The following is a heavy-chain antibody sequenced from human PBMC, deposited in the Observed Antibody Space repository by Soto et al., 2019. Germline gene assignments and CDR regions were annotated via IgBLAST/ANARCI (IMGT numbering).Heavy chain of an antibody. D-gene: IGHD3-10*01. Sequence: GGSLRLSCAAAGFTFSTYAMTWVRQAPGKGLEWVSVISGSGESTYYADSVKGRFTISRDNSKSTLFLQMNSLRTEDTAVYYCAKDLRDITILRGLVMTWGQGTLVTVSS. V-gene: IGHV3-23*01. CDR1: GFTFSTYA. CDR2: ISGSGEST. J-gene: IGHJ5*02. CDR3: AKDLRDITILRGLVMT.